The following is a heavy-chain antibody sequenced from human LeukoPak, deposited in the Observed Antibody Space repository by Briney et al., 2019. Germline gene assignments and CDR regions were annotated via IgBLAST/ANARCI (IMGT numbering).Heavy chain of an antibody. D-gene: IGHD6-13*01. V-gene: IGHV4-39*01. CDR3: ARGDRTSQLGLDY. Sequence: PSETLSLTCTVSGGSISNTLYYWAWIRQPPGKGLESIGSIYYSRSTYYSPSLKSRVTISVDTSKNQFSLQLNSVTPEDTAVYYCARGDRTSQLGLDYWGQGTLVTVSS. CDR2: IYYSRST. J-gene: IGHJ4*02. CDR1: GGSISNTLYY.